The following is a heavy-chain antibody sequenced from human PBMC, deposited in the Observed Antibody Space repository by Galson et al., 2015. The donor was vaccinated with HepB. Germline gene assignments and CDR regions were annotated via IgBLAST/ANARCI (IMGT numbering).Heavy chain of an antibody. CDR3: ARDVGGYSYGTPRFDY. CDR2: IIPILGIA. J-gene: IGHJ4*02. CDR1: GGTFSSYT. V-gene: IGHV1-69*04. D-gene: IGHD5-18*01. Sequence: SVKVSCKASGGTFSSYTISWVRQAPGQGLEWMGRIIPILGIANYAQKFQGRVTITADKSTSTAYMELSSLRSEDTAVYYCARDVGGYSYGTPRFDYWGQGTLVTVSS.